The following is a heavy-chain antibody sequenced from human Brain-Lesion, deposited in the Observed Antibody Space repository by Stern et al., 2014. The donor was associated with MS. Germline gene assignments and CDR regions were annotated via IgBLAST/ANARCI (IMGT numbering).Heavy chain of an antibody. CDR3: ARDTWYGGCFDP. V-gene: IGHV3-7*01. Sequence: VQLVESGGGLVQPGGSLRLSCAASGMTVSFSWMSWVRQAPGTVLEWVANIKEDETEKFYVDSVKVRFTISRDISKNTLYLQMNNLRVEDTAVYYCARDTWYGGCFDPWGQGTLVTVSS. CDR1: GMTVSFSW. D-gene: IGHD6-13*01. CDR2: IKEDETEK. J-gene: IGHJ5*02.